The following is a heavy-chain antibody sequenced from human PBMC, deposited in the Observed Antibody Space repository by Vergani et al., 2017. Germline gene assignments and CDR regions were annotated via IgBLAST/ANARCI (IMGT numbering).Heavy chain of an antibody. Sequence: QVQLHESGPGLVKPSQTLSLTCTVSGGSIASGTYYWTWIRQPAGKGLEWIGRVYTGGSANYNPSFKSRVTISLDTSKNQFSLKLTSVTAADTAVYYCATGAGPFDIWGQGTLVTVSS. CDR3: ATGAGPFDI. CDR1: GGSIASGTYY. CDR2: VYTGGSA. D-gene: IGHD7-27*01. J-gene: IGHJ4*02. V-gene: IGHV4-61*02.